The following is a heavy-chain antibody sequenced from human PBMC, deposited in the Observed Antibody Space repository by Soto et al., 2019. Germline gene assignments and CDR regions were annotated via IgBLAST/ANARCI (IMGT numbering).Heavy chain of an antibody. D-gene: IGHD1-26*01. CDR3: AKDWMGANAFDI. J-gene: IGHJ3*02. CDR2: ISCNSGSI. Sequence: EVQLVESGGGLVQPGRSLRLSCAASGFTFDDYAMHWVRQAPGKGLEWVSGISCNSGSIGYADSVKGRFTISRDNAKNCLYLQMNSLRAEDTALYYCAKDWMGANAFDIWGQGTMVTAST. V-gene: IGHV3-9*01. CDR1: GFTFDDYA.